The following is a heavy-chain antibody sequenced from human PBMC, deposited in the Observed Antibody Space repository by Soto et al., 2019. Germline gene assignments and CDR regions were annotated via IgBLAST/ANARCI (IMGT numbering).Heavy chain of an antibody. Sequence: SETLSLTCTVSGVSISSGGYYWSWIRQPPGKGLERIGKINHSGSTNYNPSLKSRVTISVDTSKNQFSLKLSSVTAADTAVYYCARFPGIAAAGTWYYYYYYGMDVWGQGTTVTVSS. J-gene: IGHJ6*02. CDR2: INHSGST. D-gene: IGHD6-13*01. CDR3: ARFPGIAAAGTWYYYYYYGMDV. V-gene: IGHV4-39*07. CDR1: GVSISSGGYY.